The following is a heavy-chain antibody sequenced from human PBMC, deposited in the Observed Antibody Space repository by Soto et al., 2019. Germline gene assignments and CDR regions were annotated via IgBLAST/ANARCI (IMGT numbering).Heavy chain of an antibody. CDR1: GFAFSEYS. V-gene: IGHV3-64D*06. Sequence: LRLSCSASGFAFSEYSMHWVRQAPGKGLQYVSTISSDGDITYYADSVKGRFTISRDNSKNTLYLQMNSLRPEDTAVYYCVKVSTFYDILTGYYSTNFFDPWGQGTLVTVSS. CDR3: VKVSTFYDILTGYYSTNFFDP. D-gene: IGHD3-9*01. CDR2: ISSDGDIT. J-gene: IGHJ5*02.